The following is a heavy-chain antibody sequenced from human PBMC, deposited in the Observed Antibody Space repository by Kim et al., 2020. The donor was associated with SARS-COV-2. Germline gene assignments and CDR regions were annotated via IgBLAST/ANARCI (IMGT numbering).Heavy chain of an antibody. CDR3: ASAGDFWSGYDY. V-gene: IGHV4-30-4*01. D-gene: IGHD3-3*01. Sequence: SETLSLTCTVSGGSISSGDYYWSWIRQPPGKGLEWIGYIYYSGSTYYNPSLKSRVTISVDTSKNQFSLKLSSVTAADTAVYYCASAGDFWSGYDYWGQGTLVTVSS. CDR2: IYYSGST. J-gene: IGHJ4*02. CDR1: GGSISSGDYY.